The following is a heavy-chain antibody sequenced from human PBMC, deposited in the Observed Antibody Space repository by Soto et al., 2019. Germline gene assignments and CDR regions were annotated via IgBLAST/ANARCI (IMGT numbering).Heavy chain of an antibody. CDR1: GFTFSDYA. Sequence: VQLVESGGGVVQPGRSLRLSCAASGFTFSDYAMHWVRQAPGKGLEWVAVVSHDGRNTHYADSVKGRFTNSRDRSKNTVSLEMTSLRAEDTAVYYVAKGGRQWLVTSDFNYWGQGALVTVSS. CDR3: AKGGRQWLVTSDFNY. CDR2: VSHDGRNT. V-gene: IGHV3-30*18. J-gene: IGHJ4*02. D-gene: IGHD6-19*01.